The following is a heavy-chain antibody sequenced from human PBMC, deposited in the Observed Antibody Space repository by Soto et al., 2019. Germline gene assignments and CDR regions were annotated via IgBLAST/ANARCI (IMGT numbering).Heavy chain of an antibody. V-gene: IGHV3-11*01. D-gene: IGHD1-1*01. CDR2: ISSGGAVS. CDR1: GFVFSDYY. J-gene: IGHJ5*02. Sequence: VQLVESGGGLVKPGGSLRLSCAASGFVFSDYYMTWIRQAPGKGLEWISDISSGGAVSNFADSVRGRFTISRDNTNNSLYLQMNNLRAEDTAICYCARRLTGRTTGDWFDPWGQGTLVTVSS. CDR3: ARRLTGRTTGDWFDP.